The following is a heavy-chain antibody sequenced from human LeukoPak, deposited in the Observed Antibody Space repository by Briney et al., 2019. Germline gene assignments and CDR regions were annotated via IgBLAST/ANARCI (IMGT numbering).Heavy chain of an antibody. CDR2: IYYSGST. V-gene: IGHV4-31*03. Sequence: SETLSLTCTVSGGSISSGGYYWSWIRQHPGKGLEWIGYIYYSGSTNYNPSLKSRVTISVDTSKNQFSLKLSFVTAADTAVYYCASLTIAATANFDYWGQGTLVTVSS. CDR1: GGSISSGGYY. D-gene: IGHD6-13*01. CDR3: ASLTIAATANFDY. J-gene: IGHJ4*02.